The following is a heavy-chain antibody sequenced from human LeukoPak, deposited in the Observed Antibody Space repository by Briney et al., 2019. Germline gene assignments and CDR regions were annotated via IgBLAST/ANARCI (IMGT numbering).Heavy chain of an antibody. Sequence: EGSLRLSCAASGLTFSSYAMHWVHQAPGKGLEYVSAISSNGGSTYYANSVKGRFTISRDNSKNTLYLQMDSPRAEYIAVYDTPREEKVSFLNWGHRTLATVSS. J-gene: IGHJ4*03. CDR2: ISSNGGST. V-gene: IGHV3-64*01. D-gene: IGHD2-21*01. CDR3: PREEKVSFLN. CDR1: GLTFSSYA.